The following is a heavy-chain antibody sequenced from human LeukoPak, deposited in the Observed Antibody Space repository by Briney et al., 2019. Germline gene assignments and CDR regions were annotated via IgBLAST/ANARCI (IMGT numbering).Heavy chain of an antibody. Sequence: PGGSLRLSCAASGSTFSTYWMHWVRQAPGKGLVWVSRTNNDGSSTVYADSVKGRFTISRDNAKNALYLQMNSLRAEDTAVYYCARDLFYDSSGYYASDSWGQGTLVTVSS. J-gene: IGHJ4*02. CDR1: GSTFSTYW. CDR2: TNNDGSST. V-gene: IGHV3-74*01. D-gene: IGHD3-22*01. CDR3: ARDLFYDSSGYYASDS.